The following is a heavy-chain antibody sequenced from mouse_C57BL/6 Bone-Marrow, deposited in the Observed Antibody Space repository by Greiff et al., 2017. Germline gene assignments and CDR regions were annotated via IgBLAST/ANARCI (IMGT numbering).Heavy chain of an antibody. D-gene: IGHD2-2*01. Sequence: VQLKESGAELVRPGASVTLSCKASGYTFTDYEMHWVKQTPVHGLEWIGAIDPETGGTAYNQKFKGKAILTADKSSSTAYMELRSLTSEDSAVYYCTRSNGYDVAWFAYWGQGTLVTVSA. CDR2: IDPETGGT. CDR3: TRSNGYDVAWFAY. V-gene: IGHV1-15*01. CDR1: GYTFTDYE. J-gene: IGHJ3*01.